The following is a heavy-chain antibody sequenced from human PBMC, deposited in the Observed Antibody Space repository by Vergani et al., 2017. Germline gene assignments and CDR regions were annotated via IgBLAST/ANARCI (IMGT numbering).Heavy chain of an antibody. CDR1: GGTFSSYA. J-gene: IGHJ5*02. Sequence: QVQLVQSGAEVKKPGSSVKVSCKASGGTFSSYAISWARQAPGQGLEWMGRIIPIFGTANYAQKFQGRVTITADESTSTAYMELSSLRSEDTAVYYCARDRIVATRKLNWFDPWGQGTLVTVSS. CDR3: ARDRIVATRKLNWFDP. V-gene: IGHV1-69*18. CDR2: IIPIFGTA. D-gene: IGHD5-12*01.